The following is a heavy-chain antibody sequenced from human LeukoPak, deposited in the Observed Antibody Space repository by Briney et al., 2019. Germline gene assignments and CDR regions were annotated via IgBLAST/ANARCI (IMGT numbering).Heavy chain of an antibody. CDR3: ARGRGDGYSSIKKIRRMFDI. Sequence: SETLSLTCTVSGGSISNGSYYWSWIRQPAGKGLEWIGRIYTSGSTNYNPSLTSRVTISVDTSKNQFSLKLSSVTAADTAVYYCARGRGDGYSSIKKIRRMFDIWGQGTMVTVSS. CDR2: IYTSGST. J-gene: IGHJ3*02. D-gene: IGHD6-13*01. CDR1: GGSISNGSYY. V-gene: IGHV4-61*02.